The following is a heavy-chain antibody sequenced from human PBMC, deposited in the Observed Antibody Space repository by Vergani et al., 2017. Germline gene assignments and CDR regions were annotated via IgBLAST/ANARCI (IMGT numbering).Heavy chain of an antibody. CDR1: GFTFSSYG. Sequence: QVQLVESGGAVVQPGRSLRLSCAASGFTFSSYGMHWVRQAPGKGRGWVAVIWYAGSNKYYADSVKGRFTISRDNSKNTLYLQMNSRRADDTAVYYCARDGGGGYYDWFDPWGQGTLVTVSS. J-gene: IGHJ5*02. V-gene: IGHV3-33*01. D-gene: IGHD1-26*01. CDR3: ARDGGGGYYDWFDP. CDR2: IWYAGSNK.